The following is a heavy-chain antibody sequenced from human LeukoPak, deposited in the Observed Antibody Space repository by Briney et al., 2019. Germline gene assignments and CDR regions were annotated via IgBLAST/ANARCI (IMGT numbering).Heavy chain of an antibody. CDR3: AREGTRWADENWFDP. V-gene: IGHV4-39*07. CDR1: GGSVDSNYYY. D-gene: IGHD1-26*01. CDR2: ISYTGAT. Sequence: PSETLSLPCSVSGGSVDSNYYYWSCIHQPPGKGLEWIGSISYTGATHYSPSLESRVTISLDTSKNQFSLKLASVTPADTAVYYCAREGTRWADENWFDPWGQGSLVIVSS. J-gene: IGHJ5*02.